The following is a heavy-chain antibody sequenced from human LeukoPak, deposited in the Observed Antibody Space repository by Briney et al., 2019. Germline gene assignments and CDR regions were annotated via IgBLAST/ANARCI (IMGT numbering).Heavy chain of an antibody. CDR3: ARVAPRRDGYSTQLRY. J-gene: IGHJ4*02. V-gene: IGHV1-2*02. CDR2: INPNSGGT. CDR1: GYTFTGYY. D-gene: IGHD5-24*01. Sequence: ASVKVSCKASGYTFTGYYMHWVRQAPGQGLEWMGWINPNSGGTNYAQKFQGRVTMTRDTSISTAYMELSRLRSDDTAGYYCARVAPRRDGYSTQLRYWGQGTLVTVSS.